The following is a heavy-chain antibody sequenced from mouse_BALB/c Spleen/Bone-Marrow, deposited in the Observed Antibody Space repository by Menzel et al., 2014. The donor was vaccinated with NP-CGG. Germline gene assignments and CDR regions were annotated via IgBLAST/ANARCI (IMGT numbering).Heavy chain of an antibody. J-gene: IGHJ2*01. CDR3: ARSAYYGNYLDY. Sequence: VQLQQSGAELARPGASVKLSCKASGYTFTDYYINWVKQRTGQGLEWIGEIYPGSGKTYYNEKFKGRATLTADKSSSTAYMQLSSLTSEDSAVYFCARSAYYGNYLDYWGQGTTLTVSS. CDR1: GYTFTDYY. V-gene: IGHV1-77*01. D-gene: IGHD2-10*01. CDR2: IYPGSGKT.